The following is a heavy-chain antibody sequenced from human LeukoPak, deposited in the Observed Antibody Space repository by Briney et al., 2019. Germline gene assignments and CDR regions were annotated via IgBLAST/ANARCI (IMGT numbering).Heavy chain of an antibody. V-gene: IGHV3-66*04. Sequence: GGSLRLSCAASGFTVSSNYMSWVRRAPGKGLEWVSVIYSGGSTYYADSVKGRFTISRDNSKNTLYLQMNSLRAEDTAVYYCASQSSILDAFDIWGQGTMVTVSS. CDR1: GFTVSSNY. D-gene: IGHD2-2*01. CDR3: ASQSSILDAFDI. J-gene: IGHJ3*02. CDR2: IYSGGST.